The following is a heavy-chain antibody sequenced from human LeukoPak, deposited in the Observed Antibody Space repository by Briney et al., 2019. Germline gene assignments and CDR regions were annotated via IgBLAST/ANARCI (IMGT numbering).Heavy chain of an antibody. Sequence: GGSLRLSCAASGFTFSSYSMNWVRQAPGKGLEWVPSISSSSSYIYYADSVKGRFTISRDNAKNSLYLQMNSLRAEDTAVYYCAKKPLHYGSGSYYFDYWGQGTLVTVSS. D-gene: IGHD3-10*01. CDR2: ISSSSSYI. V-gene: IGHV3-21*04. J-gene: IGHJ4*02. CDR3: AKKPLHYGSGSYYFDY. CDR1: GFTFSSYS.